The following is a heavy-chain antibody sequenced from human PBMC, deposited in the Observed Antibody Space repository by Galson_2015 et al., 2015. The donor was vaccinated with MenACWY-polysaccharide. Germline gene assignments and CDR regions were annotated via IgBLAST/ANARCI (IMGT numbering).Heavy chain of an antibody. CDR1: GFSLSTGGVG. CDR2: IYWNNDD. Sequence: PALVKPPQTLTLTCTFSGFSLSTGGVGVAWLRQPPGKALEWLALIYWNNDDHYSPSLKNRLTITKDTSKGQVVLTMTNMDPVDTATYYCAHSRGGILVPFDYWGQGILVAVAS. D-gene: IGHD3-16*01. V-gene: IGHV2-5*01. J-gene: IGHJ4*02. CDR3: AHSRGGILVPFDY.